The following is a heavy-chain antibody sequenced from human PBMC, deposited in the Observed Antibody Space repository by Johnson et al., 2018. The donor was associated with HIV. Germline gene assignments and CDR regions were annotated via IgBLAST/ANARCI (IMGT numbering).Heavy chain of an antibody. D-gene: IGHD4-17*01. CDR1: GFTFSSYA. CDR2: ISGSGGST. J-gene: IGHJ3*02. Sequence: EVQLVESGGGLVQPGGSLRLSCAASGFTFSSYAMSWVRQAPGKGLEWVSAISGSGGSTYYADSVKGRFTISRDNSKNTLYLQMNSLRAEDTAVYYCAKDQDCDYSVIFAFDIWGQGTMVTVSS. CDR3: AKDQDCDYSVIFAFDI. V-gene: IGHV3-23*04.